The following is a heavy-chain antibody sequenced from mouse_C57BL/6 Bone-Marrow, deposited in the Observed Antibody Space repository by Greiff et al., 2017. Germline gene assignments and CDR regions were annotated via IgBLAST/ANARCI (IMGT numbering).Heavy chain of an antibody. CDR1: GYTFTSYW. CDR2: IYPGSGST. Sequence: VQLQQPGAELVKPGASVKMSCKASGYTFTSYWITWVKQRPGQGLEWIGDIYPGSGSTNYNEKFKSKATMTVDTSSSTAYMQLSSLTSEDSAVYYCASGTTVYYYAMEYWGQGTSVTVSS. D-gene: IGHD1-1*01. J-gene: IGHJ4*01. V-gene: IGHV1-55*01. CDR3: ASGTTVYYYAMEY.